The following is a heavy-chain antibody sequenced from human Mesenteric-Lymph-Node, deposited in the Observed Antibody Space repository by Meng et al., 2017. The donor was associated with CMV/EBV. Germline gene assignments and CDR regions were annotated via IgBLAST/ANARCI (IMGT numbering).Heavy chain of an antibody. V-gene: IGHV4-34*01. CDR3: ARGRWLRFSDKFSSYFDS. Sequence: SENLSLTCAVYGGSFFTHYWTWIRQAPGKGLEWIGEINHSGSTNYNPSLKSRVTISVDPSKNQFSLSVTSVTAADRGVYFCARGRWLRFSDKFSSYFDSWGQGTLVTVSS. CDR2: INHSGST. D-gene: IGHD5-12*01. CDR1: GGSFFTHY. J-gene: IGHJ4*02.